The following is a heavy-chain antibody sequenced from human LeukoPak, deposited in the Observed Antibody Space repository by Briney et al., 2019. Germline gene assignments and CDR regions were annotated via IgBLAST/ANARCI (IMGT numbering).Heavy chain of an antibody. J-gene: IGHJ4*02. CDR2: IYYSGNT. CDR1: GGSISSTTHY. Sequence: PSETLSLTCTVSGGSISSTTHYWGWIRQSPGKGLEWIGSIYYSGNTYYNPSLKSRVTISVDTSKNQFSLNLSSVTAADTALYYCARRETEAGTSFDYWGQGTLVTVSS. D-gene: IGHD6-13*01. V-gene: IGHV4-39*01. CDR3: ARRETEAGTSFDY.